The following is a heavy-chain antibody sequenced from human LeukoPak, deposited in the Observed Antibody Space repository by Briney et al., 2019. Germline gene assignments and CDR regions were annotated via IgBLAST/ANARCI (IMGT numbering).Heavy chain of an antibody. CDR1: GYSFTSYW. CDR3: ARHLRAYSSSWYFDY. CDR2: IDPSDSYT. Sequence: ESLKISCKGSGYSFTSYWISWVRQMPGKGLEWMGRIDPSDSYTNYSPSFQGHVTISADKSINTAYLQWSSLKASDTAMYYCARHLRAYSSSWYFDYWGQGTLVTVSS. J-gene: IGHJ4*02. V-gene: IGHV5-10-1*01. D-gene: IGHD6-13*01.